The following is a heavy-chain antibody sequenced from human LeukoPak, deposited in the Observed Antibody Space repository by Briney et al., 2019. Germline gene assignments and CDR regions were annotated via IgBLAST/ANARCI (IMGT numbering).Heavy chain of an antibody. V-gene: IGHV3-30*03. J-gene: IGHJ4*02. CDR3: ALVPRYSTTWSTFDY. CDR1: GVTFSTYG. D-gene: IGHD6-13*01. CDR2: ISFDGNNQ. Sequence: PGGSLRLSCAASGVTFSTYGMHWVRQAPGKGLEWVAVISFDGNNQYYADSVTGRFTISRDNSKNTLYLQMNGLRTEDTAVYYCALVPRYSTTWSTFDYWGQGTLVTVSS.